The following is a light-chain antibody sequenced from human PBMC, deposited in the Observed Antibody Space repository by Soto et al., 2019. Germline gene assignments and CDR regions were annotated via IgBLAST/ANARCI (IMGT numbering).Light chain of an antibody. CDR1: QSVSSY. V-gene: IGKV3-11*01. CDR3: QQRSNWPRTWT. J-gene: IGKJ1*01. CDR2: DAS. Sequence: EIVLTQSPATLSLSPGERATLSCRASQSVSSYLAWYQQKPGQAPRLLIYDASNRATGIPARFSGNGSGTDFTLTISSLEPEDFAVYYCQQRSNWPRTWTFGQGTKVEIK.